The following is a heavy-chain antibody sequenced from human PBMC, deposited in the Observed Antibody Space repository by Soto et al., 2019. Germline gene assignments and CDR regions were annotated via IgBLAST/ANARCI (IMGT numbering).Heavy chain of an antibody. J-gene: IGHJ5*02. Sequence: QLQLQESGPGLVKPSETLSLTCTVSGGSFSSSTHYWGWTRQPPGKGLEWIGIMHYSGSTYFNPSLKSRVTIFIDTSKNQFSLKLSSVTAADTALYFCATYSSSSGWFDPWGQGTLVTVSS. D-gene: IGHD6-6*01. CDR1: GGSFSSSTHY. CDR2: MHYSGST. CDR3: ATYSSSSGWFDP. V-gene: IGHV4-39*01.